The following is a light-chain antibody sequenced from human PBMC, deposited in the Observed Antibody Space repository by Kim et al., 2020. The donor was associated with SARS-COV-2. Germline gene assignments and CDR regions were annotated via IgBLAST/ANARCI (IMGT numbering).Light chain of an antibody. Sequence: EIVMTQSPATLSVSPGERATLSCRASQSVSSNLAWYQQNPGQAPRLLIYGASTRATGIPARFSGSGSGTEFTLTISSLQSEDFAVYYCQEYNNWPPLTFGGGTKVYI. CDR3: QEYNNWPPLT. CDR2: GAS. V-gene: IGKV3-15*01. J-gene: IGKJ4*01. CDR1: QSVSSN.